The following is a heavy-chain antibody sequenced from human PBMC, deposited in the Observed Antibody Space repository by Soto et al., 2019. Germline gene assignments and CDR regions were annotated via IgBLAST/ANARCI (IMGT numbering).Heavy chain of an antibody. V-gene: IGHV3-74*01. J-gene: IGHJ6*02. CDR2: FGGDENYT. CDR3: GKGKELGVVRYGLDA. Sequence: GGSLRLSCLASVFSVKSYWMHWVRQAPGKGLVWLSRFGGDENYTDYADSVRGRFTISRDIAKNTIYLQMNSLRAEDTAVYYCGKGKELGVVRYGLDAWGQGTTVTVSS. D-gene: IGHD3-3*01. CDR1: VFSVKSYW.